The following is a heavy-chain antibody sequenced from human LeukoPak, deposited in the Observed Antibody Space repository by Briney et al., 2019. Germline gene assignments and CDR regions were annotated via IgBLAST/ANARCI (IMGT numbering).Heavy chain of an antibody. D-gene: IGHD6-13*01. CDR3: ARGGIAAAGTFMFDY. CDR2: INHSGST. J-gene: IGHJ4*02. CDR1: GGSFSGYY. V-gene: IGHV4-34*01. Sequence: PSETLSLTCAVYGGSFSGYYWSWIRQPPGKGLEWIGEINHSGSTNYNPSLKSRVTISVDTSKNQFSPKLSSVTAADTAVYYCARGGIAAAGTFMFDYWGQGTLVTVSS.